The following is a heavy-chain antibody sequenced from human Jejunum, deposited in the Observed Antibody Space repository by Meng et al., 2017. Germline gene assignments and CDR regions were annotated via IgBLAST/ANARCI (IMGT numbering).Heavy chain of an antibody. D-gene: IGHD6-19*01. CDR1: GFTFSSYW. CDR3: ARESKAVAAPDY. Sequence: GESLKISCAASGFTFSSYWMHWVRQAPGKGLVWVSRINTDGSSTTYADSVKGRFTISRDNAKNTLYLQMNSLRAEDTAVYYCARESKAVAAPDYWGQGTLVTSPQ. J-gene: IGHJ4*02. CDR2: INTDGSST. V-gene: IGHV3-74*01.